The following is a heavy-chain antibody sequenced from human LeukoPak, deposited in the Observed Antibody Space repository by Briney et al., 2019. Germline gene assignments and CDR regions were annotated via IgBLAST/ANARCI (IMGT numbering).Heavy chain of an antibody. Sequence: GGSLRLSCAASGLPFSTYSMNWVRQAPGRGLEWVSTISRTSSYIYEADSVKGRFTISRDNANNSLYLQMNNVRDDDTAVYHCVTRASVNGKTRFWGQGTLVTVSS. CDR1: GLPFSTYS. D-gene: IGHD1/OR15-1a*01. J-gene: IGHJ4*02. V-gene: IGHV3-21*01. CDR2: ISRTSSYI. CDR3: VTRASVNGKTRF.